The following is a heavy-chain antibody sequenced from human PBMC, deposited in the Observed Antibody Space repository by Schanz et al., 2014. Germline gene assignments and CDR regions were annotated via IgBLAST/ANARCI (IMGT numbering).Heavy chain of an antibody. CDR3: ARGGPAYYFDD. J-gene: IGHJ4*02. Sequence: EVQLVESGGGLIQPGGSLRLSCAASGFGFSSYSMNWVRQAPGKGLEWVSYISGSSRTIYYADSMKGRFTVSRDNAKNSVFLQMNSLRAEDTAVYYCARGGPAYYFDDWGQGTLVTVSS. CDR1: GFGFSSYS. CDR2: ISGSSRTI. V-gene: IGHV3-48*01.